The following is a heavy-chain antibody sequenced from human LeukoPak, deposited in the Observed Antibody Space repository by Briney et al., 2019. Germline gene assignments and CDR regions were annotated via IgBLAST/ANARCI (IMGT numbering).Heavy chain of an antibody. CDR2: IYYSGST. CDR1: GGSISSGDYY. J-gene: IGHJ3*02. V-gene: IGHV4-30-4*01. D-gene: IGHD3/OR15-3a*01. Sequence: SETLSLTCTVSGGSISSGDYYWIWIRQPPGKGLEWIGYIYYSGSTYYNPSLKSRVTISVDTSKNQFSLKLSPVTAADTAVYYCARDLWAGPHADAFDIWGQGTMVTVSS. CDR3: ARDLWAGPHADAFDI.